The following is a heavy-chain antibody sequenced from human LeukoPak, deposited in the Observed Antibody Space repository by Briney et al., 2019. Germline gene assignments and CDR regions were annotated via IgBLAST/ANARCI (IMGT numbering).Heavy chain of an antibody. CDR2: FYPGDSDT. J-gene: IGHJ4*02. CDR3: ARHSGSQPGPIDY. Sequence: GESLKISCKGSGYSFSNYWLGWVRQMPGKGLEWMGIFYPGDSDTRYSPSFQGQVTISADKSGNTAYLQWISLKASDTAMYYCARHSGSQPGPIDYWGQGTLVTVSS. D-gene: IGHD1-26*01. V-gene: IGHV5-51*01. CDR1: GYSFSNYW.